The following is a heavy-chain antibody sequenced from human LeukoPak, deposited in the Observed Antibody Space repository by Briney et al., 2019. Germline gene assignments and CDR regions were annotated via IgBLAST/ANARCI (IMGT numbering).Heavy chain of an antibody. D-gene: IGHD2-21*02. CDR2: FSWNSGSI. CDR1: GFTFDDYA. CDR3: AKAGDYNYYYYMDV. V-gene: IGHV3-9*01. J-gene: IGHJ6*03. Sequence: GGSLRLSCAASGFTFDDYAMHWVRQAPGKGLEWVSGFSWNSGSIGYADSVKGRFTISRDNAKNSLYLQMNSVRAEDTALYYCAKAGDYNYYYYMDVWGKGTTVTVSS.